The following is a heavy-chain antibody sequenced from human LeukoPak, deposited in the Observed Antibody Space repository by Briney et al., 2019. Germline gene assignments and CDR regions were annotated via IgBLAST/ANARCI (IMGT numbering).Heavy chain of an antibody. CDR1: GDSISNGDYD. CDR3: ARESSTVTTYEPFDY. V-gene: IGHV4-30-4*01. CDR2: IYHSVNT. D-gene: IGHD4-17*01. Sequence: PSQTLSLTCTVSGDSISNGDYDWTWIRQPPGKGLEWIGYIYHSVNTYYNPSLQSRVTISEATSKNQFSLKLKSVTPADTAVYYCARESSTVTTYEPFDYWGQGTLVTVSS. J-gene: IGHJ4*02.